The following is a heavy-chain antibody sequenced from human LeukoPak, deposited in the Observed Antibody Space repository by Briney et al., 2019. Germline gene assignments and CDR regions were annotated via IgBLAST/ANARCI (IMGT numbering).Heavy chain of an antibody. CDR3: ARGGGSGYYYPPFY. CDR1: GFTFSGYD. J-gene: IGHJ4*02. Sequence: SGESLRLSCAASGFTFSGYDMHWVRQAPGKGLEWVAFTRHDESNIQYADSVKGRFTISRDNAKNSLYLQMNSLRAEDTALYYCARGGGSGYYYPPFYWGQGTLVTVSS. D-gene: IGHD3-22*01. CDR2: TRHDESNI. V-gene: IGHV3-30*02.